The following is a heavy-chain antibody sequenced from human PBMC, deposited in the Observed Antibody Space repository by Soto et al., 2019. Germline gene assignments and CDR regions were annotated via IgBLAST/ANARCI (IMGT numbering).Heavy chain of an antibody. D-gene: IGHD5-18*01. CDR2: ISGSGGDT. CDR3: EKSDVGRSYGQGLDV. J-gene: IGHJ6*02. CDR1: GFNFRNFA. V-gene: IGHV3-23*01. Sequence: PGGSLRLSCAASGFNFRNFAMSWVRQAPGKGLEWVSAISGSGGDTFYADSLKGRFTISRDNSKNTLYLQMNNLRAEDTAAYHCEKSDVGRSYGQGLDVWGLGTTVTVSS.